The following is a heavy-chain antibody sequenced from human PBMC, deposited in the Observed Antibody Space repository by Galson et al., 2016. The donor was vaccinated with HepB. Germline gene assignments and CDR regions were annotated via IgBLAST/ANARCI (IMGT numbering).Heavy chain of an antibody. J-gene: IGHJ4*02. CDR2: ILDNGATT. V-gene: IGHV3-23*01. Sequence: SLRLSCAASGFTFSAYAMTWVRQVPGQGLEWVSGILDNGATTYYAGSVKGRFTISRDNFKDMLYLQMNNLRADDTAVYYCARAAQWESDFWGQGTLVIVSS. D-gene: IGHD1-26*01. CDR3: ARAAQWESDF. CDR1: GFTFSAYA.